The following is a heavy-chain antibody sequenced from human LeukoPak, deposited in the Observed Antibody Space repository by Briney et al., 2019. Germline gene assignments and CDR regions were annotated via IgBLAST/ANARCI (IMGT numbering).Heavy chain of an antibody. CDR3: ARAKSSPLNSGSYYNYYYMDV. J-gene: IGHJ6*03. CDR1: GFTFSSYS. Sequence: PGGSMRLSCAVSGFTFSSYSMNWVRQAPGKGLEWVSSISSSSNYIYYADSVRGRFTISRDNAKNSLSLQMNSLRAEDTAVYYCARAKSSPLNSGSYYNYYYMDVWGKGTTVTVSS. CDR2: ISSSSNYI. D-gene: IGHD1-26*01. V-gene: IGHV3-21*01.